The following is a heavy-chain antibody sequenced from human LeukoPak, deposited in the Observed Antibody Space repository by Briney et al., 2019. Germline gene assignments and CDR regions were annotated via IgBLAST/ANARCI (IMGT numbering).Heavy chain of an antibody. CDR1: GFTFGAYA. CDR2: ISYDGNNE. CDR3: ARGHPHGWELYLDY. Sequence: GGSLRLSCAASGFTFGAYAMHWVRQSPGKDLEWVALISYDGNNEWYADSVKGRFTVSRDNSKNTLYLQMNSLRVEDTAVYYCARGHPHGWELYLDYWGQGTLVTVSS. D-gene: IGHD1-26*01. J-gene: IGHJ4*02. V-gene: IGHV3-30*04.